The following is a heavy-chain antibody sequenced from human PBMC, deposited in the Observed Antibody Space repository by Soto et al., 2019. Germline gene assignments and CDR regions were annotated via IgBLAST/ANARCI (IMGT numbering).Heavy chain of an antibody. CDR3: ARDGGTADY. CDR1: GGSVSSGSYY. J-gene: IGHJ4*02. CDR2: LYYSGST. D-gene: IGHD2-8*02. Sequence: QVQLQESGPGLVKPSETLSLTCTVSGGSVSSGSYYWSWIRQPPGKGLEWIGYLYYSGSTSYNPYLKSRVTISVDTSKNQFSLKLSSVTAADTAVYYCARDGGTADYWGQGTLVTVSS. V-gene: IGHV4-61*01.